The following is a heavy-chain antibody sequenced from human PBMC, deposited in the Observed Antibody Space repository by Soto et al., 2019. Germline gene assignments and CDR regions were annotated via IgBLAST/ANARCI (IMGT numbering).Heavy chain of an antibody. CDR3: TGSREYYFDY. V-gene: IGHV3-15*01. D-gene: IGHD2-15*01. J-gene: IGHJ4*02. Sequence: GGSLTLSCAASGFTFSNAWMSWVRHPPGKGLEWVGSIKSKTDGGTTDYAAPVKGRFTISREDSKNTLYLQMNSLKTEDTAVYYCTGSREYYFDYWGQGTLVTVSS. CDR2: IKSKTDGGTT. CDR1: GFTFSNAW.